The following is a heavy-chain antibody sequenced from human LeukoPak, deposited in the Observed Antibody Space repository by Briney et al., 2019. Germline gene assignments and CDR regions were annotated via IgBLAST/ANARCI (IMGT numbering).Heavy chain of an antibody. J-gene: IGHJ6*03. D-gene: IGHD3-10*01. CDR3: AKVDYYGSGSSDYYLDV. V-gene: IGHV3-53*01. Sequence: GGSLRLSCAASGFDVSRNYMNWVRQAPGKGLEWVSAIYSGGNTYYADSVKGRFTISRDNSKNTLYLQMNSLRAEDTAVYYCAKVDYYGSGSSDYYLDVWGKGTTVTVSS. CDR1: GFDVSRNY. CDR2: IYSGGNT.